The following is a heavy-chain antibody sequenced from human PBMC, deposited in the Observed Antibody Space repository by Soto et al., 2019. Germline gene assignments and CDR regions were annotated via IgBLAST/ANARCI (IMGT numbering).Heavy chain of an antibody. D-gene: IGHD4-17*01. V-gene: IGHV3-30-3*01. J-gene: IGHJ4*02. CDR2: ISYDGSNK. CDR1: GFTFSSYA. Sequence: QVQLVESGGGVVQPGRSLRLSCAASGFTFSSYAMHWVRQAPGKGLEWVAVISYDGSNKYYADSVKGRVTISRDNSKNTRDLQMNSLRAEDTAVYYCAGVAYGDCAGTDYWGQGTLVAVSS. CDR3: AGVAYGDCAGTDY.